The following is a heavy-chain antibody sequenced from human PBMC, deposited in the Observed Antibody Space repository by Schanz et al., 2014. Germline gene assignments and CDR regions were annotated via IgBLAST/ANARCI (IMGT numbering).Heavy chain of an antibody. CDR1: GFTFSSYG. CDR3: AKSMYSTSWAFDF. V-gene: IGHV3-33*06. J-gene: IGHJ4*02. CDR2: VCYDGSKK. D-gene: IGHD2-2*01. Sequence: LVESGGGVVQPGRSLRLSCAASGFTFSSYGMHWVRQVPGKGLEWVAVVCYDGSKKYYADSVKGRFTISRDNSKNTLYVQMNSLRAEDTAVYYCAKSMYSTSWAFDFWGQGAQVTVSS.